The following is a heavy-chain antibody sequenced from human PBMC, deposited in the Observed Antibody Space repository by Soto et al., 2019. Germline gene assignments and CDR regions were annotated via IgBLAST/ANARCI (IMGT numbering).Heavy chain of an antibody. V-gene: IGHV3-33*01. CDR1: GFTFSSYG. J-gene: IGHJ6*03. CDR3: ARAGLTVTYYYYYYMDV. D-gene: IGHD4-17*01. CDR2: IWYDGSNK. Sequence: GGSLRLSCAASGFTFSSYGMHWVRQAPGKGLEWVAVIWYDGSNKYYADSVKGRFTISRDNSKNTLYLQMNSLRAEDTAVYYCARAGLTVTYYYYYYMDVWGKGTTVTVSS.